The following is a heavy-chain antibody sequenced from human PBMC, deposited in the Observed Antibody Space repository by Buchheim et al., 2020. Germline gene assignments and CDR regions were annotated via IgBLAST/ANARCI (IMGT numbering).Heavy chain of an antibody. CDR3: ARVSDYVWGSYRPFDY. Sequence: QVQLQQWGAGLLKPSETLSLTCAVYGGSFSGYYWSWIRQPPGKGLEWIGEINHSGSTNYNPSLKSRVTISVDPSKNKFSLKLSSVTAADTAVYYCARVSDYVWGSYRPFDYWGQGTL. CDR2: INHSGST. CDR1: GGSFSGYY. V-gene: IGHV4-34*01. D-gene: IGHD3-16*02. J-gene: IGHJ4*02.